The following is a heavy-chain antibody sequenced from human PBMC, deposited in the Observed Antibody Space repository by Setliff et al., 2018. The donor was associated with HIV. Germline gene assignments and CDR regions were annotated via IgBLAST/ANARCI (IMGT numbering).Heavy chain of an antibody. J-gene: IGHJ6*02. CDR3: AGSKISGSNHETYGFDV. V-gene: IGHV4-31*03. CDR2: IYYSGGV. Sequence: KPSETLSLTCSVSGGAISGSGYYWSWIRQPPGKALEWIGYIYYSGGVYYNPSLKSRLTISVDTSKNQFSVKLNSVTAADTAVYYCAGSKISGSNHETYGFDVWGQGTTVTVSS. CDR1: GGAISGSGYY. D-gene: IGHD1-26*01.